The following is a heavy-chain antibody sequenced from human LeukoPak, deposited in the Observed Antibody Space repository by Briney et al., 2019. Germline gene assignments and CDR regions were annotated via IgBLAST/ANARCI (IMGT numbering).Heavy chain of an antibody. CDR3: ARDPPHYYDSSGSTTFDY. CDR2: INPNSGGT. V-gene: IGHV1-2*06. CDR1: GYTFTGYY. D-gene: IGHD3-22*01. Sequence: GASVKVSCKASGYTFTGYYMHWVRQAPGQGLEWMGRINPNSGGTNYAQKFQGRVTMTRDTSISTAYMELSRLRSDDTAVYYCARDPPHYYDSSGSTTFDYWGQGTLVTVSS. J-gene: IGHJ4*02.